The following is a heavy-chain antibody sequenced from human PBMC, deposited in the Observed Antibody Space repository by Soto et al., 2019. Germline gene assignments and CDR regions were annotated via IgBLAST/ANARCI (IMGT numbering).Heavy chain of an antibody. D-gene: IGHD4-17*01. CDR2: SNSAGSST. CDR1: GLTFSSYW. CDR3: ALSHTVTTDY. Sequence: VQLVESGGGLVQPGGSLRLSCAASGLTFSSYWMHWVRQAPGKGLVWVSRSNSAGSSTSYADSGKGRFNISRDNAKKTMYLKMNSLRAYDTAVYYCALSHTVTTDYWGQGTLVTVSS. J-gene: IGHJ4*02. V-gene: IGHV3-74*01.